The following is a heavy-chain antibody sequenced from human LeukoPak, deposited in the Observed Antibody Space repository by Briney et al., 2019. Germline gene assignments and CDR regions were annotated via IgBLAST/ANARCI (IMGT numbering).Heavy chain of an antibody. D-gene: IGHD6-13*01. Sequence: PGGSLRLSCAASGFTFSTYGMHWVRQAPGKGLEWVAVIPYDGSYKRYADSVKGRFTISRDNSEKTLYLQMNSLRAEDTAVYYCAKYSSSSNYYYGMDVWGQGTTVTVSS. CDR1: GFTFSTYG. V-gene: IGHV3-30*18. J-gene: IGHJ6*02. CDR2: IPYDGSYK. CDR3: AKYSSSSNYYYGMDV.